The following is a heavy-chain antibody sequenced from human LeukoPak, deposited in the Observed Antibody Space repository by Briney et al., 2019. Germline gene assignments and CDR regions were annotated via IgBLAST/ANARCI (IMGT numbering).Heavy chain of an antibody. D-gene: IGHD1-26*01. V-gene: IGHV3-53*01. CDR1: GFTVSSNY. CDR3: ARDWYPGGKTDY. Sequence: GGSLRLSCAAPGFTVSSNYMSWVRQAPGKGLGWVSVIYSGGSTYYADSVKGRFTISRDNSKNTLYLQMNSLRAEDTAVYYCARDWYPGGKTDYWGQGTLVTVSS. J-gene: IGHJ4*02. CDR2: IYSGGST.